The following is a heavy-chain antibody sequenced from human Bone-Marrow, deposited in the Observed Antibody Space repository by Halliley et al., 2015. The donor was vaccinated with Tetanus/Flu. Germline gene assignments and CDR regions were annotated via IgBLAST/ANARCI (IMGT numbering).Heavy chain of an antibody. CDR2: ISPSRRTI. CDR3: ARLEFAAFYS. D-gene: IGHD3-10*01. V-gene: IGHV3-48*03. J-gene: IGHJ4*02. Sequence: GLEWVAYISPSRRTIYYADSVKGRFTISRDNAKNSLFLHMNNLRADDTAIYFCARLEFAAFYSWGQGALVTVSS.